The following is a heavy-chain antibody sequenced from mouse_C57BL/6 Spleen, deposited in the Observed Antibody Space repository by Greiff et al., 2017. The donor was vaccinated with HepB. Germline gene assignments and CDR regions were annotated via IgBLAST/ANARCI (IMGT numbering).Heavy chain of an antibody. Sequence: EVQLQQSGPELVKPGASVKMSCKASGYTFTDYNMHWVKQSHGKSLEWIGYINPNNGGTSYNQKFNGKATSTVHKSSSTAYMELRSLTSEDSAVYYCARSGDVRRGYYAMDYWGQGTSVTVSS. CDR2: INPNNGGT. CDR3: ARSGDVRRGYYAMDY. D-gene: IGHD2-14*01. CDR1: GYTFTDYN. J-gene: IGHJ4*01. V-gene: IGHV1-22*01.